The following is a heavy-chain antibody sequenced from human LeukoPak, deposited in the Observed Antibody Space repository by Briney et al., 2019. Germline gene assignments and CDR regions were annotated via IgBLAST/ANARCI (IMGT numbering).Heavy chain of an antibody. CDR1: GFTFSSYS. CDR2: ISSSSSYI. V-gene: IGHV3-21*01. CDR3: AREFVGYDFWSGYYRPSAFDI. Sequence: GGSLRLSCAASGFTFSSYSMNWVRQAPGKGLEWVSSISSSSSYIYYADSVKGRFTISRDNAKNSLYLQMNSLRAEDTAVYYCAREFVGYDFWSGYYRPSAFDIWGQGTMVTVSS. J-gene: IGHJ3*02. D-gene: IGHD3-3*01.